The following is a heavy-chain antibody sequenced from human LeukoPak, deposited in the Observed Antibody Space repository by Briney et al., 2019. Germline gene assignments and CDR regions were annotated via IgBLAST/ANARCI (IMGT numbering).Heavy chain of an antibody. J-gene: IGHJ4*02. D-gene: IGHD3-10*01. CDR1: GYTFTDYH. V-gene: IGHV1-2*02. CDR3: ARDRGGGSGTYYILY. CDR2: INPNNGGT. Sequence: ASVKVSCKASGYTFTDYHMHWVRQAPGQGLEWLGWINPNNGGTNYAQTFQGRVTMTRDTSISTAYMELSSLRSDDTAVYYCARDRGGGSGTYYILYWGLGSLVTVSS.